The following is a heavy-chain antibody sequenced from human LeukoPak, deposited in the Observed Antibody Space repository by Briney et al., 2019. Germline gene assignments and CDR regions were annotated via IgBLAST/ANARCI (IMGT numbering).Heavy chain of an antibody. CDR1: GISFSSYW. CDR2: INTDGSTT. V-gene: IGHV3-74*01. Sequence: GGSLRLSCAASGISFSSYWMHWVRQAPGKGLVWVSHINTDGSTTNYADSVKGRFTISRDNAKNTLYLQMNSLRAEDTAVYYCAKDGGNGSCDYWGQGTLVTVSS. CDR3: AKDGGNGSCDY. J-gene: IGHJ4*02. D-gene: IGHD1-26*01.